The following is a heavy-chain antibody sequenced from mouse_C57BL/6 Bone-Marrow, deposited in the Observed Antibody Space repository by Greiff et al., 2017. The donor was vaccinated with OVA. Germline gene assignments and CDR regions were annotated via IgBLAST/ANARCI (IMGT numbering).Heavy chain of an antibody. CDR3: ARAGNWDGIFFYYAMDY. D-gene: IGHD4-1*01. CDR2: ISYDGSN. J-gene: IGHJ4*01. Sequence: EVQLQESGPGLVKPSQSLSLTCSVPGYSITSGYYWNWIRQFPGNKLEWMGYISYDGSNNYNPSLKNRISITRDTSKNQFFLKLNSVTTEDTATYYCARAGNWDGIFFYYAMDYWGQGTSVTVSS. CDR1: GYSITSGYY. V-gene: IGHV3-6*01.